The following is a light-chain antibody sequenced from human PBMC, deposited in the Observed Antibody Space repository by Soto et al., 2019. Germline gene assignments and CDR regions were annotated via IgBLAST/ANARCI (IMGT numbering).Light chain of an antibody. Sequence: AIRMTQSPSSFSASTGDRVTITCRASQGISSYLAWYQQKPGKAPKLLIYAASTLQSGVPSRFSGTGSGQDFNLTISCLQSEDFATYYWQQYYSYPLTFGGGTKVEIK. V-gene: IGKV1-8*01. CDR2: AAS. CDR3: QQYYSYPLT. J-gene: IGKJ4*01. CDR1: QGISSY.